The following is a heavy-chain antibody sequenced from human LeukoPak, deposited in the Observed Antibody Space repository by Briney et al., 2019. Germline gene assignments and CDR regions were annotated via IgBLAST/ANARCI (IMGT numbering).Heavy chain of an antibody. CDR2: IYSDGTT. Sequence: PGGSLRLSCAASGFTVSNNYMSWVRQAPGKKLEWVSDIYSDGTTFYADSVKGRFTISRDNSKNTLYLQMNSLRAEDTAVYYCAKESSGYFPTYYYYGMDVWGQGTTVTVSS. D-gene: IGHD3-22*01. CDR3: AKESSGYFPTYYYYGMDV. V-gene: IGHV3-53*01. J-gene: IGHJ6*02. CDR1: GFTVSNNY.